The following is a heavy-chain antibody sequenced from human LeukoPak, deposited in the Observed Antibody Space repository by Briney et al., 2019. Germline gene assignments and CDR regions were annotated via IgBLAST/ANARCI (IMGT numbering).Heavy chain of an antibody. D-gene: IGHD5-12*01. V-gene: IGHV4-39*07. Sequence: SSETLSLTCTVSGGSISSNSYYWDWIRQPPGKGLEWIGSIYYSGSTYYNPSLKSRVTISVDTSKNQFSLKLSSVTAADTAVYYCARSSGGPLIVATTSFDYWGQGTLVTVSS. J-gene: IGHJ4*02. CDR1: GGSISSNSYY. CDR2: IYYSGST. CDR3: ARSSGGPLIVATTSFDY.